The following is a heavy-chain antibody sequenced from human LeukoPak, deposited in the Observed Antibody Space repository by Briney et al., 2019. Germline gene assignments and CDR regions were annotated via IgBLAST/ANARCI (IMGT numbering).Heavy chain of an antibody. CDR1: GGSITSYY. V-gene: IGHV4-59*01. D-gene: IGHD4-17*01. CDR3: ARGPTRYYFDY. Sequence: SETLSLTCTVSGGSITSYYWSWIRQPPGKGPEYIGYIYYSGRTNYNPSLKSRVTMSVDASKNQFSLNLISVTAADTAVYYCARGPTRYYFDYWGQGTLVTVSS. CDR2: IYYSGRT. J-gene: IGHJ4*02.